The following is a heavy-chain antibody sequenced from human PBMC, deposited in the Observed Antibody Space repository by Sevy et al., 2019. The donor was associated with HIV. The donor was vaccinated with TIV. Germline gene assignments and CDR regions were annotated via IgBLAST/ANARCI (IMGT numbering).Heavy chain of an antibody. CDR2: LGGSGGST. CDR3: AKDITIIVGDAFDV. J-gene: IGHJ3*01. Sequence: GGSLRLSCAASGFTFSNYAMSWVRQAPGKGLEWVSALGGSGGSTLYADSVKGRFTISRDNSKNTLYLQMNSLRAEDTAVYYYAKDITIIVGDAFDVWGLGTMVTVSS. V-gene: IGHV3-23*01. D-gene: IGHD3-22*01. CDR1: GFTFSNYA.